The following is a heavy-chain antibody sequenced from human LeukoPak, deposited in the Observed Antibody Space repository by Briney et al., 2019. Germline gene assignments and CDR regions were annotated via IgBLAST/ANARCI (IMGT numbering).Heavy chain of an antibody. CDR3: WGYRGTSSSGSFYFDY. D-gene: IGHD3-10*01. J-gene: IGHJ4*02. CDR1: GYSISSGYY. Sequence: SETLSLTCTVSGYSISSGYYWTWIRQPPGQALEWISTINHSGSTYYKPSLKSRVSISVDTSKNQFSLKLSSVAAPDTAVYYLWGYRGTSSSGSFYFDYWGQGTLVTGSS. V-gene: IGHV4-38-2*02. CDR2: INHSGST.